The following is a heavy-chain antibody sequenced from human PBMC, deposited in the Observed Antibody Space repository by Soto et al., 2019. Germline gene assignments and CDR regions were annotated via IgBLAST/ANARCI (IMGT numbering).Heavy chain of an antibody. CDR1: GYTFTSYY. D-gene: IGHD2-15*01. CDR3: AREGWDY. Sequence: QVQLVQSGAEVKKPGASVKVSCKASGYTFTSYYMHWVRQAPGQGLEWMGIINPSGGSTSYAQKFQGRVTMTRDSSTSTVYLERSSLSSGATSVYYCAREGWDYWGQGTLVTVSS. V-gene: IGHV1-46*01. CDR2: INPSGGST. J-gene: IGHJ4*02.